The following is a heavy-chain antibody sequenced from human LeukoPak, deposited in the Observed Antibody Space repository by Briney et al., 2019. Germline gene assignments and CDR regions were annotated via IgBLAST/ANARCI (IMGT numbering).Heavy chain of an antibody. Sequence: GGSLRLSCEASGFSFNNYWMSWVRQAPGRGLEWVANINPDGSDRRYMDPVNGRFTISRDNARNSLYLQMNYLRVEDTAVYYCASGHFDWLLGGQGALVTVSS. CDR2: INPDGSDR. CDR3: ASGHFDWLL. V-gene: IGHV3-7*01. J-gene: IGHJ4*02. CDR1: GFSFNNYW. D-gene: IGHD3-9*01.